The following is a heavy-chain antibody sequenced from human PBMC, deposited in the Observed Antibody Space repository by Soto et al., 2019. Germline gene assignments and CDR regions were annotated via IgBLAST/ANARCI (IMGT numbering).Heavy chain of an antibody. CDR2: IKYSGTT. D-gene: IGHD1-26*01. J-gene: IGHJ3*02. CDR1: GGSISSSRCH. V-gene: IGHV4-39*01. CDR3: PRHGITGSYSDAFDI. Sequence: SETLSLTCTVSGGSISSSRCHWGWIRQPPGKGLEWIASIKYSGTTFYNPSLKSRATLSVDASKNQFALKLSSVTAAETAVYYCPRHGITGSYSDAFDIRGQGTMVTVSS.